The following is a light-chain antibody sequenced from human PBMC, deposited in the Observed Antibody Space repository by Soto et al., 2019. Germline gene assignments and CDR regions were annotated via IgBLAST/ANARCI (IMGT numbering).Light chain of an antibody. CDR1: QGIDSW. J-gene: IGKJ3*01. CDR2: AAS. Sequence: DIQMTQSPSSVSASVGDRVTITCRASQGIDSWLAWYQQKPGKAPKLLIYAASNLQSGVPSRFSGSGSGIDFTLTISNLQPEDLATYYCQQTNRFPRTFGPVTKVDIK. CDR3: QQTNRFPRT. V-gene: IGKV1-12*01.